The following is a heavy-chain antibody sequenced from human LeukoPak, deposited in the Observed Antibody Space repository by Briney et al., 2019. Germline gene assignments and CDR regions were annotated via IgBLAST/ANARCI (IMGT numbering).Heavy chain of an antibody. V-gene: IGHV1-69*04. CDR3: ASSTTISNWFDP. CDR2: IIPILGIA. Sequence: GASVKVSCKASGGTFSSYAISWVRQAPGQGLEWMGRIIPILGIANYAQKFQGRVTITADKSTSTAYMELSSLRSEDTAVYYCASSTTISNWFDPWGQGTLVTISS. CDR1: GGTFSSYA. D-gene: IGHD1-14*01. J-gene: IGHJ5*02.